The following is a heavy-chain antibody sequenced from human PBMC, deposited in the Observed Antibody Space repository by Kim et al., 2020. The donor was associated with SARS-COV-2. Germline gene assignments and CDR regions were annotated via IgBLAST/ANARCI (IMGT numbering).Heavy chain of an antibody. V-gene: IGHV3-23*01. CDR3: AKGTSDIWHYFDN. Sequence: YSNTEKGRFTISRDNSRNTLYLQLNNLRAEDTAVYYCAKGTSDIWHYFDNWGQGTLVTVSS. J-gene: IGHJ4*02. D-gene: IGHD1-1*01.